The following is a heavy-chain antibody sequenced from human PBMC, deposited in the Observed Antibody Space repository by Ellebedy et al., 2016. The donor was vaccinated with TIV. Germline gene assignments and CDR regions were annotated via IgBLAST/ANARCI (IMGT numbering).Heavy chain of an antibody. CDR1: GFTFSDYY. D-gene: IGHD4-17*01. CDR2: ISSSGSII. V-gene: IGHV3-11*04. Sequence: GESLKISCAVSGFTFSDYYMSWIRQAPGKGLEWVSYISSSGSIINYADSVKGRFTISRDNAKNSLYLQMDSLRAEDTAVYYCARDSVYGDYYFDFWGQGTLVTVSS. CDR3: ARDSVYGDYYFDF. J-gene: IGHJ4*02.